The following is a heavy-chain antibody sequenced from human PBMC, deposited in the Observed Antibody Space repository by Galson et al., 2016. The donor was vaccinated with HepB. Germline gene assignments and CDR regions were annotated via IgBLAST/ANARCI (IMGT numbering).Heavy chain of an antibody. CDR2: IFHSGST. CDR1: GGSITSGGYS. V-gene: IGHV4-30-2*01. D-gene: IGHD3-3*01. Sequence: TLSLTCAVSGGSITSGGYSWSWIRQPPGKGLEWTGYIFHSGSTYYSPSLKSRVTISGDRSKNQFSLKLISVAAADTAVYYCARGGAHDFWSGYYPPHYYGMDVWGQGTTVTVSS. CDR3: ARGGAHDFWSGYYPPHYYGMDV. J-gene: IGHJ6*02.